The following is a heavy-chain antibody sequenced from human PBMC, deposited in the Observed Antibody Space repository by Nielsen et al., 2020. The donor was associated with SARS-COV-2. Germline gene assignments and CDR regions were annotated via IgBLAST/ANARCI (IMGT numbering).Heavy chain of an antibody. J-gene: IGHJ4*02. CDR1: GFTFSSYG. CDR2: IWYDGSNK. CDR3: TTLMADYDYVWGSYPNISHFDY. D-gene: IGHD3-16*02. Sequence: GGSLRLSCAASGFTFSSYGTHWVRQAPGKGLEWVAVIWYDGSNKYYADSVKDRFTISRDNSKNTLYLQMNSLRAEDTAVYYCTTLMADYDYVWGSYPNISHFDYWGQGTLVTVSS. V-gene: IGHV3-33*01.